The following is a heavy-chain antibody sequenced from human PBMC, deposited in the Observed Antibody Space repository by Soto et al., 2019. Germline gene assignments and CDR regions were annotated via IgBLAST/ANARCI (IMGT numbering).Heavy chain of an antibody. Sequence: EAQLVESGGGLVQPGRSLRLSCVGSGFALDDYPMHWVRQAPGKGLEWVSGISASTYYADSVKGRFTISRDTSKNTLYLQMNSLRAEDTAIYFCAIRMYSTRWYYLDYWGQGTLVTVSS. CDR2: ISAST. CDR3: AIRMYSTRWYYLDY. V-gene: IGHV3-23*04. J-gene: IGHJ4*02. D-gene: IGHD6-13*01. CDR1: GFALDDYP.